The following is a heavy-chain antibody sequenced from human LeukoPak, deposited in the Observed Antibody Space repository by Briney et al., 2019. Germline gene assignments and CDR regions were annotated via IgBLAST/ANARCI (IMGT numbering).Heavy chain of an antibody. CDR2: IIPHLVIA. Sequence: SVPVSCKASGGTFSSYAISWVRQAPGQGLEWMGRIIPHLVIANYAQKFQGRVTITADKSTSTAYMELSSLRSEDTAVYYCARDDCSGGSCYSLRVFDYWGQGTLDTVSS. D-gene: IGHD2-15*01. V-gene: IGHV1-69*04. CDR3: ARDDCSGGSCYSLRVFDY. CDR1: GGTFSSYA. J-gene: IGHJ4*02.